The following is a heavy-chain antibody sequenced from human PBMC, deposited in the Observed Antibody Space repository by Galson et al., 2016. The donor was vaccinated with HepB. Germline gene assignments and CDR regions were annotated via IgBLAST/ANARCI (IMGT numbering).Heavy chain of an antibody. J-gene: IGHJ4*02. CDR1: GFSFNDCG. D-gene: IGHD6-19*01. CDR3: VKESSSGFYRTSDY. CDR2: ITYDGTEI. V-gene: IGHV3-30*18. Sequence: SLRLSCAASGFSFNDCGMHWVRQAPGKGLEWVAVITYDGTEIHYRDSVRGRFTISRDISRNTLYLQMNSLTAEDKALYYCVKESSSGFYRTSDYWGQGTLVTVSS.